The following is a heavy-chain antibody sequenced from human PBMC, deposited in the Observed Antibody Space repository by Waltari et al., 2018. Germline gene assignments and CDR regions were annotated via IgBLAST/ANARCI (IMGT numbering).Heavy chain of an antibody. CDR3: ARDRGRGLYLDV. V-gene: IGHV4-4*02. CDR2: VLSTGKT. CDR1: GDSVTSPNW. D-gene: IGHD2-15*01. J-gene: IGHJ4*02. Sequence: QLQESGPGLVKPSATLSLRCAVSGDSVTSPNWWSWVRQSPQRGLEWIGQVLSTGKTNYSPSFASRVTMSLDASNNQFSLKVTSATAADTAVYYCARDRGRGLYLDVWGPGTLVTVSP.